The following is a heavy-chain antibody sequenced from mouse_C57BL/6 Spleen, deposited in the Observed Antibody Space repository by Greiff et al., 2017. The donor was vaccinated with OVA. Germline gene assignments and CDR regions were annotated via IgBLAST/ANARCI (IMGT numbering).Heavy chain of an antibody. V-gene: IGHV1-82*01. CDR1: GYAFSSSW. Sequence: VKLMESGPELVKPGASVKISCKASGYAFSSSWMNWVKQRPGKGLEWIGRIYPGDGDTNYNGKFKGKATLTADKSSSTAYMQLSSLTSEDSAVYFCAPCPLYYYGSSYGSWGQGTSVTVSS. D-gene: IGHD1-1*01. CDR3: APCPLYYYGSSYGS. J-gene: IGHJ4*01. CDR2: IYPGDGDT.